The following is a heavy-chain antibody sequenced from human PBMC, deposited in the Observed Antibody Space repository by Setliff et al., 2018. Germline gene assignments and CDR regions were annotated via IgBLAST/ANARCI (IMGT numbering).Heavy chain of an antibody. D-gene: IGHD3-22*01. CDR3: ARESRYYYDNLGTLDY. CDR2: IYYSGST. J-gene: IGHJ4*02. CDR1: GGSIRGGDNH. V-gene: IGHV4-30-4*08. Sequence: SETLSLTCSVSGGSIRGGDNHWSWIRQPPGKGLEWIGYIYYSGSTYYNPSLKSRVTISVDTAKNQFSLKLSSVTAADTAVYYCARESRYYYDNLGTLDYWGQGTLVTVSS.